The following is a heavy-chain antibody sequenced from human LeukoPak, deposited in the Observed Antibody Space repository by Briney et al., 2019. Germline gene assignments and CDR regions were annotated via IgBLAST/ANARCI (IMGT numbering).Heavy chain of an antibody. Sequence: SETLSLTCTVSGGSISSYYWSWIRQPPGKGLEWIGEINHSGSTNYNPSLKSRVTISVDTSKNQFSLKLSSVTAADTAVYYCARGSPYYYDSSGYYYFDYWGQGTLVTVSS. CDR2: INHSGST. V-gene: IGHV4-34*01. CDR1: GGSISSYY. CDR3: ARGSPYYYDSSGYYYFDY. D-gene: IGHD3-22*01. J-gene: IGHJ4*02.